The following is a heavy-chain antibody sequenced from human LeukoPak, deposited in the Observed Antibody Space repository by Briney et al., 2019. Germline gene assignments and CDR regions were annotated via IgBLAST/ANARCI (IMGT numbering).Heavy chain of an antibody. V-gene: IGHV1-18*01. D-gene: IGHD6-6*01. J-gene: IGHJ4*02. CDR1: GFTFTSYG. CDR2: ISPYNGDT. Sequence: VASVKVSCKASGFTFTSYGINWVRQAPGQGLEWMGWISPYNGDTNYAQKLQGRVTMTTDTSTSTAYMELGSLRSDDTAVYYCARDEGRGYSSSSLLGYWGQGTLVTVSS. CDR3: ARDEGRGYSSSSLLGY.